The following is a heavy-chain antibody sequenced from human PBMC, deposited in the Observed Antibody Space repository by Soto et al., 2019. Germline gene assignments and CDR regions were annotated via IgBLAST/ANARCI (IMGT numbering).Heavy chain of an antibody. D-gene: IGHD6-19*01. V-gene: IGHV3-48*01. Sequence: PGGSLRLSCAASGVTFSSYSMNWVRQAPGKGLEWVSYISSSSSTIYYADSVKGRFTISRDNAKNSLYLQMNSLRAEDTAVYYCARDQEQWLVGYFQHWGQGTLVTVSS. CDR3: ARDQEQWLVGYFQH. CDR1: GVTFSSYS. CDR2: ISSSSSTI. J-gene: IGHJ1*01.